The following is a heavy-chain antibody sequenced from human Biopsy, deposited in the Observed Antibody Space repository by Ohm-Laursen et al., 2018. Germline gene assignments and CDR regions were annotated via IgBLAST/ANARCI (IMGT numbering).Heavy chain of an antibody. CDR2: FRFEDRT. D-gene: IGHD1-26*01. CDR1: GGSISNYF. CDR3: ALGGGSYVNFDY. V-gene: IGHV4-59*07. Sequence: SDTLSLTCAVSGGSISNYFWTWIRQPPGKGLEWIGYFRFEDRTSYNSSLKSRVTISADTSKNQFSLRLSSVTVADTAVYYCALGGGSYVNFDYWGQGTLVTVSS. J-gene: IGHJ4*02.